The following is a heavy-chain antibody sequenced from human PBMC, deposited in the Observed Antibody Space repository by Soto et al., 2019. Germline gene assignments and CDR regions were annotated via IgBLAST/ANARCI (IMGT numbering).Heavy chain of an antibody. CDR3: ARHASGYSSSWLYNWFDP. D-gene: IGHD6-13*01. J-gene: IGHJ5*02. Sequence: PSETLSLTCTVSGGSISSSSYYWGWILQPPGKGLEWIGSIYYSGSTYYNPSLKSRVTISVDTSKNQFSLKLSSVTAADTAVYYCARHASGYSSSWLYNWFDPWGQGTLVTVSS. CDR1: GGSISSSSYY. CDR2: IYYSGST. V-gene: IGHV4-39*01.